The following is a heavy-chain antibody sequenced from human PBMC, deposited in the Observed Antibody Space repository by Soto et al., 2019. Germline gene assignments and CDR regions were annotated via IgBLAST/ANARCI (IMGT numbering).Heavy chain of an antibody. V-gene: IGHV4-31*03. Sequence: QVQLQESGPGLVKPSQTLSLTCSVAGDSIRGGGHYWNWIRQFPGKGLEWIVYVYHSGSTHYNPSLRGRLTISIDTSKNQFSLRLISVTDADTALYYCARDTGLDPTVWGYWGHGNQVTVSS. J-gene: IGHJ4*03. CDR3: ARDTGLDPTVWGY. CDR1: GDSIRGGGHY. D-gene: IGHD7-27*01. CDR2: VYHSGST.